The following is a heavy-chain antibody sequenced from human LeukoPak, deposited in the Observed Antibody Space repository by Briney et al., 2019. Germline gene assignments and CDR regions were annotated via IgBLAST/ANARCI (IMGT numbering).Heavy chain of an antibody. CDR1: GGSISSYY. CDR2: IYYSGST. CDR3: ARERAVTTYYYFDY. V-gene: IGHV4-59*01. J-gene: IGHJ4*02. Sequence: SETLSLTCTVSGGSISSYYWSWIRQPPGKGLEWIGYIYYSGSTNYNPSLKSRVTISVDTSKSQFSLKLSSVTAADTAVYYCARERAVTTYYYFDYWGQGTLVTVSS. D-gene: IGHD4-17*01.